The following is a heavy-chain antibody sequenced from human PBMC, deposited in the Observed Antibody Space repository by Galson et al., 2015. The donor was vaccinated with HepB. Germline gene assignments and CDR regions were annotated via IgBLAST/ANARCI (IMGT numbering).Heavy chain of an antibody. Sequence: SLRLSCAASGFTFSSYWMSWVRQAPGKGLEWVANIKQDGSEKYYVDSVKGRFTISRDNAKNSLYLQMNSLRAEDTAVYYCARASDRGCSSTSCYSVIAYYYYGMDVWGQGTTVTVSS. D-gene: IGHD2-2*01. CDR1: GFTFSSYW. J-gene: IGHJ6*02. CDR2: IKQDGSEK. CDR3: ARASDRGCSSTSCYSVIAYYYYGMDV. V-gene: IGHV3-7*01.